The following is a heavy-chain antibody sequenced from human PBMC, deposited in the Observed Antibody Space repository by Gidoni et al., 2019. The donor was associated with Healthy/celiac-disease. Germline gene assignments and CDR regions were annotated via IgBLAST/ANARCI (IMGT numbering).Heavy chain of an antibody. V-gene: IGHV4-61*02. J-gene: IGHJ4*02. Sequence: QVQLQESGPGLVKPSQTLSLTCTVSGGSISSGSYYWSWIRQPAWKGLEWIGRIYTSGSTNYNPSLKSRVTMSVDTSKNQFSLKLSSVTAADTAVYYCARVGQWLVFDYWGQGTLVTVSS. CDR3: ARVGQWLVFDY. D-gene: IGHD6-19*01. CDR2: IYTSGST. CDR1: GGSISSGSYY.